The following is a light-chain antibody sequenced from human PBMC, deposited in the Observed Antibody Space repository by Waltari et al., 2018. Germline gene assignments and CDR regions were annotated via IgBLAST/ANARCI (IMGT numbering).Light chain of an antibody. J-gene: IGLJ1*01. CDR3: SSYAGSNIGV. CDR2: EVS. Sequence: QSALTHPPSASGSPGQSVTISCPGTSSDFGGYHYVSWYQQHPGKAPKLMIYEVSKRPSGVPDRFSGSKSGNTASLTVSGLQAEDEADYYCSSYAGSNIGVFGTGTKVTVL. V-gene: IGLV2-8*01. CDR1: SSDFGGYHY.